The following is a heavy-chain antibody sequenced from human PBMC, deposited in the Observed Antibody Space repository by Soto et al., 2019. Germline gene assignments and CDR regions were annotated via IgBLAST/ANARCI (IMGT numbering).Heavy chain of an antibody. CDR3: ARRHSTARYNGVSSLFYNDEMDV. J-gene: IGHJ6*02. D-gene: IGHD2-8*01. Sequence: ASVKVSCKASGYTFTSYYMHWVRQAPGQGLEWMGIINPSGGSTSYAQKFQGRVTMTRDTSTSTVYMELSSLRSEDTAVYYCARRHSTARYNGVSSLFYNDEMDVWGQGTTVTV. V-gene: IGHV1-46*01. CDR2: INPSGGST. CDR1: GYTFTSYY.